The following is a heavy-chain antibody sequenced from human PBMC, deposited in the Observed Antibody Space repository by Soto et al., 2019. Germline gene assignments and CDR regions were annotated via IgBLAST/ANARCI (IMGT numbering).Heavy chain of an antibody. CDR1: GGTFSSYS. CDR2: IIPIFGTA. V-gene: IGHV1-69*13. D-gene: IGHD1-26*01. Sequence: SVEVSCEASGGTFSSYSISWVRQAPGQGLEWMGGIIPIFGTANYAQKFQGRVTITADESTSTAYMELSSLRSEDTAVYYCARDAVGAIGMDAFDIWGQGTMVTVSS. CDR3: ARDAVGAIGMDAFDI. J-gene: IGHJ3*02.